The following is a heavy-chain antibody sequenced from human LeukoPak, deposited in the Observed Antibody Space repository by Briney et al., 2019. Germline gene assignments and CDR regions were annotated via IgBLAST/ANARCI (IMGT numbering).Heavy chain of an antibody. CDR1: GFTFSDHS. CDR3: AKGHSSSAIPTYYFDY. CDR2: ISGSGGST. J-gene: IGHJ4*02. Sequence: GGSLRLSCVASGFTFSDHSMIWVRQAPGKGLEWVSAISGSGGSTYYADSVKGRFTISRDNSKNTLYLQMNSLRAEDTAVYYCAKGHSSSAIPTYYFDYWGQGTLVTVSS. D-gene: IGHD6-6*01. V-gene: IGHV3-23*01.